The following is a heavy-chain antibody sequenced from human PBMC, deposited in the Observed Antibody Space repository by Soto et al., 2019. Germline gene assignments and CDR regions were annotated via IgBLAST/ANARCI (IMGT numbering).Heavy chain of an antibody. Sequence: SVKVSCKASGGTFSSYAISWVRQAPGQGLEWMGGIIPIFGTANYAQNFQGRVTITADESTSTDYMELSSLRSEDTAVYYCARDRRSGSLGWCFDLWGLGTLITVSS. CDR1: GGTFSSYA. V-gene: IGHV1-69*13. CDR2: IIPIFGTA. D-gene: IGHD3-22*01. CDR3: ARDRRSGSLGWCFDL. J-gene: IGHJ2*01.